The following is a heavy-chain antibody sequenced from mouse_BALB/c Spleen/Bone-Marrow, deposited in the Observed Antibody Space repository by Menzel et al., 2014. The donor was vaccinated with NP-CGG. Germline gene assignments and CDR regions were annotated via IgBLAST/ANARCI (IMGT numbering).Heavy chain of an antibody. Sequence: VQVVESGAELARPGASVKLSCKASGYTFTDYYINWVKQRTGQGLEWIGEIYPGSGNTYYNEKFKGKATLTADKSSSTAYMQLSSLTSEDSAVYFCARDWDVYAMDYWGQGTSVTVSS. CDR2: IYPGSGNT. CDR3: ARDWDVYAMDY. CDR1: GYTFTDYY. D-gene: IGHD4-1*01. V-gene: IGHV1-77*01. J-gene: IGHJ4*01.